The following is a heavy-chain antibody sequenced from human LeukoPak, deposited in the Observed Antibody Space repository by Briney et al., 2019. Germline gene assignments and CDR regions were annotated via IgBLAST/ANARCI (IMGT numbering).Heavy chain of an antibody. CDR2: ISGSGGST. CDR1: GFTFRSYA. CDR3: AKSLSGGGDFQYFQH. D-gene: IGHD2-21*02. J-gene: IGHJ1*01. Sequence: GGSLRLSCAASGFTFRSYAMCWVRQAPGKGLEWVSAISGSGGSTYYADSVKGRFTISRDNSKNTLYLQMNSMRAEDTVVYYCAKSLSGGGDFQYFQHWGQGTLVTVSS. V-gene: IGHV3-23*01.